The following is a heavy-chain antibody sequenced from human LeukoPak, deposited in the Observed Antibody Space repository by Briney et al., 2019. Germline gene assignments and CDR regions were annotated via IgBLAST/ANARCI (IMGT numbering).Heavy chain of an antibody. CDR3: ARKMDYYDSSDFDY. D-gene: IGHD3-22*01. V-gene: IGHV1-2*02. J-gene: IGHJ4*02. Sequence: ASVKVSCKASGYTFTGYYMHWVRQAPGQGLEWMGWIHPNSGDTNYAQKFQGRVAMTRDTSISTAYMELSRLRSDDTAVYYCARKMDYYDSSDFDYWGQGTLVTVSS. CDR2: IHPNSGDT. CDR1: GYTFTGYY.